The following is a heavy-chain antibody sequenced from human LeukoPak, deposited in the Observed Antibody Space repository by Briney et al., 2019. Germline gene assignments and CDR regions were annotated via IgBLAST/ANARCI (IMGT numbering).Heavy chain of an antibody. J-gene: IGHJ6*03. Sequence: ASVKVSCKASGYTFTSYDINWVRQATGQGLEWMGWMNPNSGNTGYAQKFQGRVTMTRNTSISTAYMELSSLRSEDTAVYYCARGRPLRGGYYYMDVWGKGTTVTVSS. CDR2: MNPNSGNT. D-gene: IGHD3-16*01. CDR3: ARGRPLRGGYYYMDV. CDR1: GYTFTSYD. V-gene: IGHV1-8*01.